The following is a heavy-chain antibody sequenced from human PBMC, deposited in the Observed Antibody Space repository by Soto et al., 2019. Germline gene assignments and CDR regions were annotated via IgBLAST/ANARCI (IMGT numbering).Heavy chain of an antibody. CDR3: AKEMSQLIPTGALDH. J-gene: IGHJ4*02. CDR2: INWNSGST. CDR1: GFKFDDYA. Sequence: EEQLVESGGGLVQPGRSLRLSCAASGFKFDDYAMHWVRQSPGTGLEWVSSINWNSGSTDYADSVKGRFSISRDNAKNSLYLQMNSLRSEDTAFYYCAKEMSQLIPTGALDHWGQGTLVTVSS. V-gene: IGHV3-9*01. D-gene: IGHD1-1*01.